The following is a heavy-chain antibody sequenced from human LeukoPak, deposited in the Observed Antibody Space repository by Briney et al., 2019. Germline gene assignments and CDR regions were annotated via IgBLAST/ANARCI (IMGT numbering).Heavy chain of an antibody. CDR1: GFTFSSYE. Sequence: PGGSLRLSCAASGFTFSSYEMNWVRQAPGKGLEWVSYISSSGSTIYYADSVKGRFTISRDNAKNSLYLQMNSLRAEDTAVYYCARSPTHYCSGGSCYPTFDYWGREPWSPSPQ. V-gene: IGHV3-48*03. J-gene: IGHJ4*02. D-gene: IGHD2-15*01. CDR3: ARSPTHYCSGGSCYPTFDY. CDR2: ISSSGSTI.